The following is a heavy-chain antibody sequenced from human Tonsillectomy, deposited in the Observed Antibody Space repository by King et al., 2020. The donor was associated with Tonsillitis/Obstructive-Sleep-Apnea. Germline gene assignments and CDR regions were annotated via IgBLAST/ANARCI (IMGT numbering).Heavy chain of an antibody. V-gene: IGHV4-59*08. CDR2: IYYSGST. CDR1: GGSISSYY. Sequence: QLQESGPGLVKPSETLSLTCTVSGGSISSYYWSWLRQPPGKGLEWIGYIYYSGSTNYNPSLKSRVTISVDTSKNQFSLKLSSVTAADTAVYYCARQFEGAIHYWGQGTLVTVSS. D-gene: IGHD1-26*01. J-gene: IGHJ4*02. CDR3: ARQFEGAIHY.